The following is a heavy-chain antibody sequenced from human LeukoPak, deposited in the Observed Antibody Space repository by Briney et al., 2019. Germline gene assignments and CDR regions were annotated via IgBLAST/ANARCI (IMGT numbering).Heavy chain of an antibody. Sequence: YPSETLSLTCAVYGGSFSGYYWSWIRQPPGKGLEWIGEINHSGSTNYNPSLKSRVTISVDTSKNQFSLKLSSVTAADTAVYYCARGLGSSTRIRYFDLWGRGTLVTVYS. J-gene: IGHJ2*01. D-gene: IGHD2-2*01. CDR2: INHSGST. CDR3: ARGLGSSTRIRYFDL. V-gene: IGHV4-34*01. CDR1: GGSFSGYY.